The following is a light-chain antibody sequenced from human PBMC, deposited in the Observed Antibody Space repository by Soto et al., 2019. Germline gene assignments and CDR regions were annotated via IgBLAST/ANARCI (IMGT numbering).Light chain of an antibody. J-gene: IGLJ1*01. V-gene: IGLV2-23*01. CDR1: SSDVGSYNL. CDR2: EGS. Sequence: QSALTQPASVSGSPGQSITISCTGTSSDVGSYNLVSWYQQHPGKAPKLMIYEGSKRPSGVSNRFSGSKSGNSASLTISGVQAEEEAAYYFCSYCSSSTFVFGTGTKVTVL. CDR3: CSYCSSSTFV.